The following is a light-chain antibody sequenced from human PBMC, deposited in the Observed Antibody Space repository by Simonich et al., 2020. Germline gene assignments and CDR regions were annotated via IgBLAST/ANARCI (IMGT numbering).Light chain of an antibody. CDR2: DVR. CDR1: SSYVGGYNY. J-gene: IGLJ2*01. CDR3: SSYTSSSTFVV. Sequence: QSALTQPASVSGSPGQSITISCTGTSSYVGGYNYVSWYQQHPGKAPKLMIYDVRKRPSGVSNRFSGSKSGNTASLTSSGLQAEDEADYYCSSYTSSSTFVVFGGGTKLTVL. V-gene: IGLV2-14*01.